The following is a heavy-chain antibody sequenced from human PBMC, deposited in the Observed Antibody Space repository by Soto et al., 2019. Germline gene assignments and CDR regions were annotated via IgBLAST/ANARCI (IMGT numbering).Heavy chain of an antibody. CDR3: ARKSSAATKWYFDL. CDR1: VDSISSGGDY. V-gene: IGHV4-31*03. J-gene: IGHJ2*01. D-gene: IGHD3-10*01. CDR2: IYYSGSP. Sequence: PSETLSLTCTVSVDSISSGGDYWTWIRLHPGKGLEWIGYIYYSGSPYYNLSLKSRLTISVDASDNQFSLRVTSVTAADTAVYYCARKSSAATKWYFDLWGRGTLVT.